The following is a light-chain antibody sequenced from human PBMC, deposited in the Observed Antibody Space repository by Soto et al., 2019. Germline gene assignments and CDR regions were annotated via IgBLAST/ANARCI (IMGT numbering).Light chain of an antibody. CDR1: QNVYTD. CDR3: QQYGTSEII. J-gene: IGKJ5*01. CDR2: GAS. V-gene: IGKV3-20*01. Sequence: EIVLTQSPATLSVSPGEGATLSCSASQNVYTDLAWYQQKPGQAPRLLVYGASSRATGISDRFSGSGSGTDFTLTISRLETEDFAVFYCQQYGTSEIIFGQGTRLEI.